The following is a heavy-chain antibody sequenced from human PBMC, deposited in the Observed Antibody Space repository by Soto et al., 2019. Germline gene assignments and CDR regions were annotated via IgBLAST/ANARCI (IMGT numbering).Heavy chain of an antibody. CDR2: INHSGST. CDR1: GGSFSGYY. Sequence: SETLSLTCAVYGGSFSGYYWSWIRQPPGKGLEWIGEINHSGSTNYNPSLKSRVTISVDTSKNQFSLKLSSVTAADTAVYYCARVRFQQLVPLWDYWDQGTLVTVS. V-gene: IGHV4-34*01. D-gene: IGHD6-13*01. CDR3: ARVRFQQLVPLWDY. J-gene: IGHJ4*02.